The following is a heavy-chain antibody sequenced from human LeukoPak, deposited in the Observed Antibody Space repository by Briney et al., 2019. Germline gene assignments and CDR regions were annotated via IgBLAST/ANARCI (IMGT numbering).Heavy chain of an antibody. V-gene: IGHV1-69*06. D-gene: IGHD3-3*01. Sequence: SVKVSGKASGGTFSSYAISWVRQAPGQGLEWMGGIIPIFGTVNYAQKFPGRVTITADKSTSTAYLELSSLRSEDTAVYYCARSLFRFLEWSYRSYYYYYMDVWGKGTTVTVSS. CDR1: GGTFSSYA. CDR3: ARSLFRFLEWSYRSYYYYYMDV. J-gene: IGHJ6*03. CDR2: IIPIFGTV.